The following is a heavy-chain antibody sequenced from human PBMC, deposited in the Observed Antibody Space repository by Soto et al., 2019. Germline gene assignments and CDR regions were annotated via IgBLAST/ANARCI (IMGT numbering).Heavy chain of an antibody. V-gene: IGHV4-59*01. Sequence: SETLSLTCTVSGGSISSYYWSWIRRPPGKGLEWIGYIYYSGSTNYNPSLKSRVTISVDTSKNQFSLKLSSVTAADTAVYYCARESDYGDSIFDYWGQGTLVTVSS. D-gene: IGHD4-17*01. CDR2: IYYSGST. CDR3: ARESDYGDSIFDY. J-gene: IGHJ4*02. CDR1: GGSISSYY.